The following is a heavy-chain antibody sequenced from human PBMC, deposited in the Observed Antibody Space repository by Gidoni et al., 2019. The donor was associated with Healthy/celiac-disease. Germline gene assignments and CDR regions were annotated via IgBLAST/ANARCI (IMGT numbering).Heavy chain of an antibody. V-gene: IGHV4-34*01. J-gene: IGHJ6*02. CDR2: INHSGST. CDR1: GGSFSGYY. CDR3: ARAILYGSRYGMDV. D-gene: IGHD3-10*01. Sequence: QVQLQQRGAGLLQPSETLSLTCAVNGGSFSGYYWSWIRQPPGKGLEWIGEINHSGSTNYNPSLKSRVTISVDTSKNQFSLKLSSVTAADTAVYYCARAILYGSRYGMDVWGQGTTVTVSS.